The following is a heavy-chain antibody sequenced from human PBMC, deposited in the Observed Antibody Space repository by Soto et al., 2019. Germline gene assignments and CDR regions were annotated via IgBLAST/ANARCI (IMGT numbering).Heavy chain of an antibody. J-gene: IGHJ3*02. D-gene: IGHD3-9*01. CDR3: ASLGYNFDRAFDI. CDR1: GGSFSGYY. Sequence: ETLSLTCAVYGGSFSGYYWSWIRQPPGKGLEWIGEINHSGSTNYNPSLKNRVTISVDTSKNQFSLNMSSVTAADTAVYYCASLGYNFDRAFDIWGQGTMVTVSS. V-gene: IGHV4-34*01. CDR2: INHSGST.